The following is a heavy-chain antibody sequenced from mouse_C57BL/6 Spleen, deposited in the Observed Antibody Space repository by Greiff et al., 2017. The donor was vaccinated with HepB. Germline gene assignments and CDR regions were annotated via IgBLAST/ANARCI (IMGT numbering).Heavy chain of an antibody. V-gene: IGHV1-82*01. CDR1: GYAFSSSW. Sequence: VQGVESGPELVKPGASVKISCKASGYAFSSSWMNWVKQRPGKGLEWIGRIYPGDGDTNYNGKFKGKATLTADKSSSTAYMQLSSLTSEDSAVYFCARNDYGRYYYAMDYWGQGTSVTVSS. D-gene: IGHD2-4*01. CDR2: IYPGDGDT. CDR3: ARNDYGRYYYAMDY. J-gene: IGHJ4*01.